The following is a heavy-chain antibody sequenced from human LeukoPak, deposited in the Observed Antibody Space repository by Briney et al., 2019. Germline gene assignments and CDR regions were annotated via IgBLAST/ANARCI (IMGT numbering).Heavy chain of an antibody. CDR2: IYSSGST. CDR1: GFTVSSNY. J-gene: IGHJ6*02. CDR3: ARDSVTTLQPYYHYYGMDV. Sequence: GGSLRLSCAASGFTVSSNYMSWVRQAPGKGLEWVSVIYSSGSTYSAASVQGSFTISRDNSKNTLYLQMNSPRAEDTAVYQRARDSVTTLQPYYHYYGMDVWGQGTTVTVSS. V-gene: IGHV3-66*01. D-gene: IGHD4-17*01.